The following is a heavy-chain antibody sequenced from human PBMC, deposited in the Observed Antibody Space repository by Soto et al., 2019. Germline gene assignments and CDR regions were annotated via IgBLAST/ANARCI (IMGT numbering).Heavy chain of an antibody. D-gene: IGHD3-22*01. Sequence: PGGSLRLSCAASGFTFSSYWMSWVRQAPGKGLEWVANIKQDGSEKYYVDSVKGRFTISRDNAKNSLYLQMNSLRAEDTAVYYCARTAPYFYDCNGVPLGGPQYHWFDPRGQGTLVTAPQ. J-gene: IGHJ5*02. CDR2: IKQDGSEK. V-gene: IGHV3-7*05. CDR3: ARTAPYFYDCNGVPLGGPQYHWFDP. CDR1: GFTFSSYW.